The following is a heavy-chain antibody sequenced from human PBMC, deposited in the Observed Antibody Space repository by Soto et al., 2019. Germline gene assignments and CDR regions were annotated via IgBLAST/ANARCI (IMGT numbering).Heavy chain of an antibody. D-gene: IGHD3-22*01. Sequence: GALRLSCAASGFTFSIYAMTWVRQSPGKGLEWVSSMSRTGDNTYYADSVKGRFTISRDNSKNTLYLQMNSLRAEDTAIYYCAKDQSNSNPLYYFDFWGPGTLVTVSS. V-gene: IGHV3-23*01. CDR2: MSRTGDNT. CDR3: AKDQSNSNPLYYFDF. CDR1: GFTFSIYA. J-gene: IGHJ4*02.